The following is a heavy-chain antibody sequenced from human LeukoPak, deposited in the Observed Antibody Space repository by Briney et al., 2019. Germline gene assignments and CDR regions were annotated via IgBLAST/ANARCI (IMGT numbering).Heavy chain of an antibody. D-gene: IGHD6-19*01. CDR1: GFTFSSYA. Sequence: GGSLRLSCAASGFTFSSYAMSWVRQAPGRGLEWVSAISRSGGSTYYTDSVGGRFTISRDNSKNTLYLQMNSLRAEDTAVYYCAMNPGYSSNYWGQGTLVTVSS. V-gene: IGHV3-23*01. CDR2: ISRSGGST. CDR3: AMNPGYSSNY. J-gene: IGHJ4*02.